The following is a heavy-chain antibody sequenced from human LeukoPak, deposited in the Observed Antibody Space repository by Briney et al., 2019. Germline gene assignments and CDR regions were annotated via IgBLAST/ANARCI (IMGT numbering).Heavy chain of an antibody. Sequence: SQTLSLTCTVSGGSISSGDYYWSWIRQPPGKGLEWIGYIYYSGSTYYNPSLKSRVTISVDTSKNQFSLKLSSVTAADTAVYYGARSRINAYDPGWFDPWAREPWSPSPQ. CDR1: GGSISSGDYY. V-gene: IGHV4-30-4*01. D-gene: IGHD3-22*01. CDR2: IYYSGST. CDR3: ARSRINAYDPGWFDP. J-gene: IGHJ5*02.